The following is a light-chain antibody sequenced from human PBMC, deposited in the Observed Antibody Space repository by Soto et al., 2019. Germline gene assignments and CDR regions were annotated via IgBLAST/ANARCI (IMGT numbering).Light chain of an antibody. CDR2: DAS. Sequence: IPMTQSPSSLSSFVGDRVTIPFQASQDISNYLNWYQQKPGKAPKLLIYDASNLESGVPSRFSGSGSGTEFTLTINSLQPDDFATYYCQQYNTYSRTFGQGTKVDIK. CDR3: QQYNTYSRT. CDR1: QDISNY. V-gene: IGKV1-33*01. J-gene: IGKJ1*01.